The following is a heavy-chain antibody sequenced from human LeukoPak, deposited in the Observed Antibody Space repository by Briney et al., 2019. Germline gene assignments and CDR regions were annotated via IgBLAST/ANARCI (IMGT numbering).Heavy chain of an antibody. D-gene: IGHD3-22*01. CDR1: GYTFTGYY. V-gene: IGHV1-2*02. CDR2: SDPKSGAT. CDR3: ARANAYDNNGYSPEFRY. Sequence: ASVKVSCKASGYTFTGYYMHWVRQAPGQGLEWVGWSDPKSGATKYEHFQGRVTMTSDTSTRTAYMELSRLRSDDTAIYYCARANAYDNNGYSPEFRYWGQGTLVTVSS. J-gene: IGHJ4*02.